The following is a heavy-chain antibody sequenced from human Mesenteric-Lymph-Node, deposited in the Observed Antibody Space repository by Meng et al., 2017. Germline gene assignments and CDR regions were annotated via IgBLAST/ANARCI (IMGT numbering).Heavy chain of an antibody. Sequence: QPLLTDSGPALVMPSGALVLTCSVVGGAISTSGCYWGWIRQPPGKGLEWIGSIGHSGFTYYTPSLKSRVTVSIDTSRNQFSLWLTSVTAADTAVYYCVRSSAWVRTGFDPWGQGTLVTVSS. V-gene: IGHV4-39*01. CDR2: IGHSGFT. CDR3: VRSSAWVRTGFDP. D-gene: IGHD6-19*01. CDR1: GGAISTSGCY. J-gene: IGHJ5*02.